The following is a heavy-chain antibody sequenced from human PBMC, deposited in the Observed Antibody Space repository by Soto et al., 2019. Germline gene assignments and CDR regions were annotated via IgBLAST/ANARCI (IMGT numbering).Heavy chain of an antibody. CDR1: GFTVSNNY. V-gene: IGHV3-53*01. CDR2: IYSAGNT. CDR3: ATSPGRNY. Sequence: GGSLRLSCAASGFTVSNNYMSWVRQAPGKGLEGVSVIYSAGNTFYSDSVKGRFTISRDSSKNTLYLQMSSLRAEDTAVYYCATSPGRNYWGQGTLVTVSS. J-gene: IGHJ4*02. D-gene: IGHD4-17*01.